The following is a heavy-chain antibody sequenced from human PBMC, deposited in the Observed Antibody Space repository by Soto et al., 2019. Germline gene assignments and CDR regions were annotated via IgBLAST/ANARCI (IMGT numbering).Heavy chain of an antibody. Sequence: ASVKVSCKASGYTFTSYGISWVRQAPGQGLEWMGWISAYNGNTNYAQKLQGRVTMTTDTSTSTAYMELRSLRSDDTAVYYCARGFADIAVAGEVADYWGQGTLVTVSS. J-gene: IGHJ4*02. D-gene: IGHD6-19*01. CDR3: ARGFADIAVAGEVADY. V-gene: IGHV1-18*01. CDR1: GYTFTSYG. CDR2: ISAYNGNT.